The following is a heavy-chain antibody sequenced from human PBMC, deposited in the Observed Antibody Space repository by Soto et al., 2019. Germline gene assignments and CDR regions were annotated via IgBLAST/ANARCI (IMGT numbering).Heavy chain of an antibody. J-gene: IGHJ4*02. CDR2: ISRYGDIT. Sequence: GGSLGLSCAASGFTFNIDAMTWVRQAPGKGLEWVSAISRYGDITYYADSVEGRFSISRDNSKNTLYLQMNSLRAEDTAVYYCAKDRYLDHDSRGYLFDNWGQRTLVSVSS. V-gene: IGHV3-23*01. D-gene: IGHD3-22*01. CDR1: GFTFNIDA. CDR3: AKDRYLDHDSRGYLFDN.